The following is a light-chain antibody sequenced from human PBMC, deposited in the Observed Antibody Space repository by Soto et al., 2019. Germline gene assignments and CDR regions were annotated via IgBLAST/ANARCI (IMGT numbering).Light chain of an antibody. Sequence: EIVMTQSPATLIVSPWERTTLSCRAIQSVGNKLAWYQQKPGQAPRLLIYGAYTSATGIPARFSRSGSGTDFTLTISSLKSEDFAVYYCQHYNYWHTKTFGHGTKVDIK. CDR3: QHYNYWHTKT. CDR2: GAY. V-gene: IGKV3-15*01. CDR1: QSVGNK. J-gene: IGKJ1*01.